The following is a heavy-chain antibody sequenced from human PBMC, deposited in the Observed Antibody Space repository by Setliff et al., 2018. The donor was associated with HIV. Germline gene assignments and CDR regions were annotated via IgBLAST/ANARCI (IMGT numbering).Heavy chain of an antibody. CDR2: INPSRHNT. J-gene: IGHJ4*02. CDR3: ARNYGADSNYFDY. D-gene: IGHD4-17*01. Sequence: GASVKVSCKASADTFTNCLINWVRQAPGQGLEWMGRINPSRHNTIYAPRYQGRVTMTRDTSISTAYMELGGLRSDDTAVYYCARNYGADSNYFDYWGQGTLVTVS. CDR1: ADTFTNCL. V-gene: IGHV1-2*06.